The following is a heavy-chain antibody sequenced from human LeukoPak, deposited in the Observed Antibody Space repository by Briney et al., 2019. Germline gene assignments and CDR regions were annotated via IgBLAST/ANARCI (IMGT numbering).Heavy chain of an antibody. J-gene: IGHJ3*01. CDR2: ISGDGGST. D-gene: IGHD3-22*01. V-gene: IGHV3-43*02. CDR1: GFTFDDYA. CDR3: AEDYTMID. Sequence: PGGSLRLSCAASGFTFDDYAMHWVRQAPGKGLEWVSLISGDGGSTYADSVKGRFTISRDNSKNSLYLQMNSLRTEDTALYYCAEDYTMIDWGQGTMVTVSS.